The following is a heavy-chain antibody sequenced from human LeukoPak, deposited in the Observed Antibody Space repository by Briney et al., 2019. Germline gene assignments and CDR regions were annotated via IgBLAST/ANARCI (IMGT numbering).Heavy chain of an antibody. J-gene: IGHJ4*02. Sequence: GGSLRLSCAASGFTFSSYSMNWVRQAPGKGLGWVSSISSSSSYIYYADSVKGRFTISRDNAKNSLYLQMNSLRAEDTAVYYCARGMSGYDPFDYWGQGTLVTVSS. V-gene: IGHV3-21*01. CDR3: ARGMSGYDPFDY. CDR2: ISSSSSYI. CDR1: GFTFSSYS. D-gene: IGHD5-12*01.